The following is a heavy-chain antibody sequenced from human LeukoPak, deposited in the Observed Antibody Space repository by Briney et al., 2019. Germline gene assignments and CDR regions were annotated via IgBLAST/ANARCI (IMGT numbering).Heavy chain of an antibody. CDR3: ARGYSSSWYFNWFDP. CDR2: VHHSGRT. Sequence: SETLSLTCTVSGGSISSDYYWGWIRQPPGKGLEWIGSVHHSGRTYYNPSLKSRVTISVDTSKNQFSLKLTSVTAADTAVYYCARGYSSSWYFNWFDPWGQGTLVTVSS. V-gene: IGHV4-38-2*02. D-gene: IGHD6-13*01. CDR1: GGSISSDYY. J-gene: IGHJ5*02.